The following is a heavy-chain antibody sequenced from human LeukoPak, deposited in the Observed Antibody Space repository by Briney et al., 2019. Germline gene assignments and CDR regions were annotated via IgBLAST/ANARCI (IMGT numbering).Heavy chain of an antibody. D-gene: IGHD3-9*01. CDR3: ARHPYDILIGPSFDY. Sequence: GGALRLSCAASGFTFSSDWMHCVRQAPGKGLGWVSRINRYVRSTTYATSVKGRFTISRDNAKNTLSLQMNSLRAEDTAVYYCARHPYDILIGPSFDYWGQGTLVTVSS. CDR1: GFTFSSDW. J-gene: IGHJ4*02. CDR2: INRYVRST. V-gene: IGHV3-74*01.